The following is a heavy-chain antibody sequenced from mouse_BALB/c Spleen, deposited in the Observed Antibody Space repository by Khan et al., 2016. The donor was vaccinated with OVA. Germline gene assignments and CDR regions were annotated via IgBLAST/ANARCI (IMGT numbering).Heavy chain of an antibody. D-gene: IGHD1-1*02. V-gene: IGHV1S137*01. CDR1: GYTFTDYA. Sequence: QVQLQQPGAELVRPGVSVKISCKGSGYTFTDYAMHWVKQSHAKRLEWIGVISTYYGDVDYSKKFKGKATMTVDRSSSTAYMERARLKSEASAIHYSARGGKFAYCGQGTLFTVSA. CDR3: ARGGKFAY. CDR2: ISTYYGDV. J-gene: IGHJ3*01.